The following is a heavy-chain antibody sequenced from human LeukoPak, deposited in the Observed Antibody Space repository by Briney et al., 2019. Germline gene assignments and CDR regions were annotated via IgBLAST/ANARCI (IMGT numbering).Heavy chain of an antibody. Sequence: ASVKVSCKASGYTFTDFYIHWVRQAPGQGLEWMGIINPSGGSTSYAQKFQGRVTMTRDMSTSTVYMELSSLRSEDTAVYYCARDSGYCSGGSCYPLGWGYWGQGTLVTVSS. D-gene: IGHD2-15*01. V-gene: IGHV1-46*01. CDR3: ARDSGYCSGGSCYPLGWGY. CDR2: INPSGGST. CDR1: GYTFTDFY. J-gene: IGHJ4*02.